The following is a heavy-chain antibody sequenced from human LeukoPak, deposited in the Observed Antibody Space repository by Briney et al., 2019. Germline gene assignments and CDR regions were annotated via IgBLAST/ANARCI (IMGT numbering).Heavy chain of an antibody. CDR1: GYTFTGYY. CDR3: ARGKAAGSPYDAFDI. V-gene: IGHV1-2*04. J-gene: IGHJ3*02. CDR2: INPNSGGT. Sequence: ASVKVSCKASGYTFTGYYMHWVRQAPGQGLEWMGWINPNSGGTNYAQKCQGWVTMTRDTSISTAYMELSRLTSDDTAVYYCARGKAAGSPYDAFDIWGQGTMVTVSS. D-gene: IGHD6-13*01.